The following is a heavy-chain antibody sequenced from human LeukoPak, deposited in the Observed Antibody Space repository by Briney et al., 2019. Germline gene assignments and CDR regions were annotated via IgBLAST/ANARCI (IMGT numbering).Heavy chain of an antibody. V-gene: IGHV1-69*04. CDR3: ARDREDIVATIGWFDP. CDR2: IIPILGIA. CDR1: GGTFSSYA. Sequence: GASVKVSCKASGGTFSSYAISWVRQAPGQGLEWMGRIIPILGIANYAQKFQGRVTITADKSTSTAYMELSSLRSEDTAVYYCARDREDIVATIGWFDPWGQGTLVTVSS. J-gene: IGHJ5*02. D-gene: IGHD5-12*01.